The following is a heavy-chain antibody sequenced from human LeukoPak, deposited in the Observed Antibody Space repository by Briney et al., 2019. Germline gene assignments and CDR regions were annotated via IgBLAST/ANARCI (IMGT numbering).Heavy chain of an antibody. D-gene: IGHD2-15*01. CDR3: ARDLSGGTWSAFDS. V-gene: IGHV3-30-3*01. Sequence: GGSLRLSWAASGFTFSSYTMHWVRQAPGKGLEWVAVISYDGSNKYYADSVKGRFTISRDNSKNTLYPQMNSLRAEDTAVYYCARDLSGGTWSAFDSWGQGTLVTVSS. J-gene: IGHJ4*02. CDR2: ISYDGSNK. CDR1: GFTFSSYT.